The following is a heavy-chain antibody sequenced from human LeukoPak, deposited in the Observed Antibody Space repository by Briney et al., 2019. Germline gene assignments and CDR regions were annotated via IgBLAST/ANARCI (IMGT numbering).Heavy chain of an antibody. V-gene: IGHV1-69*05. D-gene: IGHD3-3*01. CDR2: IIPIFGTA. Sequence: SVKVSCKASGGTFSSYVISWVRQAPGQGLEWMGGIIPIFGTANYAQKFQGRVTITTDESTSTAYMELSSLRSEDTAVYYCARDAQYYDFWSGYYTNWFDPWGQGTLVTVSS. J-gene: IGHJ5*02. CDR1: GGTFSSYV. CDR3: ARDAQYYDFWSGYYTNWFDP.